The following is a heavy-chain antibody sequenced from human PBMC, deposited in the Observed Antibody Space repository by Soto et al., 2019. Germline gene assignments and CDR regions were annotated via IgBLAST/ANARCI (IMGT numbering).Heavy chain of an antibody. Sequence: SETLSLTCTVSGGSISSYYWSWIRQPPGKGLEWIGYIYYSGSTNYNPSLKSRVTISVDTSKNQFSLKLSSVTAADTAVYYCARSQTPYDFWSGYYIYYYYMDVWGKGTTVTVSS. V-gene: IGHV4-59*01. CDR2: IYYSGST. D-gene: IGHD3-3*01. CDR1: GGSISSYY. CDR3: ARSQTPYDFWSGYYIYYYYMDV. J-gene: IGHJ6*03.